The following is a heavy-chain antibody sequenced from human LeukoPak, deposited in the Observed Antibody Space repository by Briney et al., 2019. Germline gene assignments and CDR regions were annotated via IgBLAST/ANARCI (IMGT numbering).Heavy chain of an antibody. D-gene: IGHD6-13*01. J-gene: IGHJ4*02. Sequence: ASVKVSCKASGYTFATYGFCWMRLAPGHGLEWMGWISANTGKTNYAQKFQGRVTMTTDTSTTTAYMELRSLRPDDTAVYYCAKVAGDRMDYWGQGTLVTVSS. CDR3: AKVAGDRMDY. V-gene: IGHV1-18*01. CDR1: GYTFATYG. CDR2: ISANTGKT.